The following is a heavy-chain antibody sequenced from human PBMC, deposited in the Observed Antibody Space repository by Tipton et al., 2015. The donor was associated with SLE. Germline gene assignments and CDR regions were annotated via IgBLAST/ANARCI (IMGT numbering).Heavy chain of an antibody. J-gene: IGHJ4*02. D-gene: IGHD3-3*01. CDR1: GGSFSGYY. V-gene: IGHV4-34*01. CDR3: AREGSHYDFWSGYSYYFDY. Sequence: TLSLTCAVYGGSFSGYYWSWIRQPPGKGLEWIGEINHSGSTNYNPSLKSRVTISVDTSKNQFSLKLSSVTAADTAVYYCAREGSHYDFWSGYSYYFDYWGQGTLVTVSS. CDR2: INHSGST.